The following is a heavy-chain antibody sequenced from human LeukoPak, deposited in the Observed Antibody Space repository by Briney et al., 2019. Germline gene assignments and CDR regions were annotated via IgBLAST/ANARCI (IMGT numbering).Heavy chain of an antibody. J-gene: IGHJ4*02. Sequence: SETLSLTCAVYGGSFSGYYWTWIRQPPGKGLEWIGYIYYSGSTNYNPSLKSRVTISVDTSKNQFSLKLSSVTAADTAVYYCARSRWLILWGQGTLVTVSS. D-gene: IGHD4-23*01. CDR3: ARSRWLIL. CDR2: IYYSGST. V-gene: IGHV4-59*08. CDR1: GGSFSGYY.